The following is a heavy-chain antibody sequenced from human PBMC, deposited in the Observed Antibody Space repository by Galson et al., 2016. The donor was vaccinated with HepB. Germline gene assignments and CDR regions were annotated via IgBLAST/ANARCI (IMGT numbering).Heavy chain of an antibody. CDR1: GFTFSGYW. CDR2: IKRDGSAK. Sequence: SLRLSCAASGFTFSGYWMTWVRQAPGKGLEWVANIKRDGSAKNYVDSVKGRFTISRDNAKNLVYLQMNSLRAEDTAVYYCASDIVVEPAAWGQGTLVTVPS. CDR3: ASDIVVEPAA. V-gene: IGHV3-7*03. J-gene: IGHJ5*02. D-gene: IGHD2-2*01.